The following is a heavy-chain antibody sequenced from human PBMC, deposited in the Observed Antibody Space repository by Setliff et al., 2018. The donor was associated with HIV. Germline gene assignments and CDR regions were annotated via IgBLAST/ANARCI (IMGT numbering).Heavy chain of an antibody. CDR1: GFGFSVYG. J-gene: IGHJ4*02. CDR2: ISYDGTYK. D-gene: IGHD3-9*01. V-gene: IGHV3-30-3*02. Sequence: PGGSLRLSCEVFGFGFSVYGFHWVRQAPGKGLEWVALISYDGTYKYYAESVKGRFTISRDNSRNTLYLQMNSLRAEDTAVYYCAKNDILTGYYKGVDYWGQGTLVTVSS. CDR3: AKNDILTGYYKGVDY.